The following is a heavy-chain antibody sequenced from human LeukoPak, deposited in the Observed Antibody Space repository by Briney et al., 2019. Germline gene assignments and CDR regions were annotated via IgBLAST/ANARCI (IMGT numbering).Heavy chain of an antibody. CDR1: GYTFTSYG. CDR2: ISAYNGNT. CDR3: ARDFQRTPNWLDP. J-gene: IGHJ5*02. V-gene: IGHV1-18*01. D-gene: IGHD2-15*01. Sequence: WASVTVSFTASGYTFTSYGISWVRQAPGQGLEWMGWISAYNGNTNYAQKLQGRVTMTTDTSTSTAYMELRSLRSDDTAVYYCARDFQRTPNWLDPWGQGTLVTVSS.